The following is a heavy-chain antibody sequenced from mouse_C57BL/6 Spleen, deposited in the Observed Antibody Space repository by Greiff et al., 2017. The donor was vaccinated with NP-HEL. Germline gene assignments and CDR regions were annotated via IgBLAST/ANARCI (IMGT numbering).Heavy chain of an antibody. D-gene: IGHD1-1*02. CDR1: GYSITSGYY. CDR3: ARDMGYWYFDV. CDR2: ISYDGSN. Sequence: VQLVESGPGLVKPSQSLSLTCSVTGYSITSGYYWNWIRQFPGNKLEWMGYISYDGSNNYNPSLKNRISITRDTSKNQFFLKLNSVTTEDTATYYCARDMGYWYFDVWGTGTTVTVSS. J-gene: IGHJ1*03. V-gene: IGHV3-6*01.